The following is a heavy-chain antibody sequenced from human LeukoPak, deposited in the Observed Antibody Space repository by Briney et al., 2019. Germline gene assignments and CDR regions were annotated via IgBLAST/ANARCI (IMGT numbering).Heavy chain of an antibody. V-gene: IGHV1-18*04. Sequence: ASVTVSCKASGYTFTGYYMHWVRQAPGQGLEWMGWISAYSGNTNYAQKLQGRVTMTTDTSTSTAYMELRSLRSDDTAVYFCARVRGSTEADYWGQGTLVTVSS. CDR3: ARVRGSTEADY. D-gene: IGHD3-16*01. CDR2: ISAYSGNT. CDR1: GYTFTGYY. J-gene: IGHJ4*02.